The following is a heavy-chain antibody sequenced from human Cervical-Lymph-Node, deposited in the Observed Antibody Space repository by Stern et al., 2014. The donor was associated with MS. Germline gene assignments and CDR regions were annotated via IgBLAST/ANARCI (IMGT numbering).Heavy chain of an antibody. CDR3: ARRTGGDYDLFDY. V-gene: IGHV7-4-1*02. Sequence: QMQLVQSGSELKKPGASVKVSCKASGYTFTNYAMNWVRQAPGQGLEWMGWINTNTANPTYAQGFTGRFVFSLDTSVNTAYLHFSSLKAEDTAVYYCARRTGGDYDLFDYWGQGTLVTVSS. D-gene: IGHD4-17*01. CDR2: INTNTANP. J-gene: IGHJ4*02. CDR1: GYTFTNYA.